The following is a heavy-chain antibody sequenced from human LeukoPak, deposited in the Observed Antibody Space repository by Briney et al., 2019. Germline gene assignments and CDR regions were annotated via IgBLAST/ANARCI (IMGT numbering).Heavy chain of an antibody. CDR3: ARAPYSSSWYGPRRLDP. D-gene: IGHD6-13*01. V-gene: IGHV1-2*02. CDR2: INPNSGGT. CDR1: GYTFTGYY. J-gene: IGHJ5*02. Sequence: ASVKVSCKASGYTFTGYYMHWVRQAPGQGLEWMGWINPNSGGTNYVQKFQGRVTMTRDTSISTAYMELSRLRSDDTAVYYCARAPYSSSWYGPRRLDPWGQGTLVTVSS.